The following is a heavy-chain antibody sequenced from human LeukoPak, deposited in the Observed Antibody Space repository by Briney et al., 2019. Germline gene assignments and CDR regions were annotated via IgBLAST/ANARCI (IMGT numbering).Heavy chain of an antibody. V-gene: IGHV1-46*01. CDR3: ARDGCSSTSCYAEYYYMDV. Sequence: ASVKVSCKASGYTFTSYYMHWVRQAPGQGLEWMGIINPSGGSTSYAQKFQGRVTMTRDTSTSTVYMELSSLRSEDTAVYYCARDGCSSTSCYAEYYYMDVWGKGTTVTVSS. CDR2: INPSGGST. D-gene: IGHD2-2*01. J-gene: IGHJ6*03. CDR1: GYTFTSYY.